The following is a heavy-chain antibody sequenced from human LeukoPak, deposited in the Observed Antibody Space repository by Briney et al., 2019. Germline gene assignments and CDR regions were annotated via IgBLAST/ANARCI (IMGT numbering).Heavy chain of an antibody. J-gene: IGHJ4*02. CDR3: ARDKSAGADTGSSFYY. CDR2: IKQGGSEK. D-gene: IGHD3-10*01. CDR1: GFTFSSYW. V-gene: IGHV3-7*03. Sequence: GGSLRLSCAASGFTFSSYWMSWVRQAPGKGLEWVASIKQGGSEKYYVDSVKGRFTISRDNAKNSLYLQMNSLRAEDTAVFYCARDKSAGADTGSSFYYWGQGALVTVSS.